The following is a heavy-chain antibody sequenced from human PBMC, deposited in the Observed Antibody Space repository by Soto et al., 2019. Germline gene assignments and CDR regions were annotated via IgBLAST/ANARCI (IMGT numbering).Heavy chain of an antibody. CDR1: GWTFPSYG. Sequence: ASVKVSFKASGWTFPSYGISWVRQAPGQGLEWMGWISAYNGNTNYAQKLQGRVTMTTDTSTSTAYMELRSLRSDDTAVYYCALKWKRLGYFDYWGQGTLVTVSS. D-gene: IGHD1-1*01. CDR3: ALKWKRLGYFDY. V-gene: IGHV1-18*04. CDR2: ISAYNGNT. J-gene: IGHJ4*02.